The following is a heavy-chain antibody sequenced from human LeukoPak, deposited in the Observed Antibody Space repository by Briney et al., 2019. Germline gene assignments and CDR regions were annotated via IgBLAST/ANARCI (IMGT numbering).Heavy chain of an antibody. J-gene: IGHJ4*02. V-gene: IGHV4-59*01. CDR2: IYYSGST. CDR1: DGSISSYY. Sequence: SETLSLTCTVSDGSISSYYWSWIRQPPGKGLEWIGFIYYSGSTNYNPSLKSRVTISVDTSKNQFSLKLSSVTAADTAVYYCARVKQWRVFDYWGQGTLVTVSS. D-gene: IGHD6-19*01. CDR3: ARVKQWRVFDY.